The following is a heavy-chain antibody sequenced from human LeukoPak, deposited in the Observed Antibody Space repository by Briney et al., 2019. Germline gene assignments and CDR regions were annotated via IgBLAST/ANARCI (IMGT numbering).Heavy chain of an antibody. CDR2: IYYSGST. D-gene: IGHD3-9*01. CDR1: DDSINSSTYY. J-gene: IGHJ5*02. CDR3: ARGPLTMTRGFDP. V-gene: IGHV4-39*07. Sequence: SETLSLTCTVSDDSINSSTYYWGWIRQPPGKGLEWIGSIYYSGSTYYNPSLKSRVTISLDTSKNQFSLKLNSVTAADTAVYYCARGPLTMTRGFDPWGQGTLVTVSS.